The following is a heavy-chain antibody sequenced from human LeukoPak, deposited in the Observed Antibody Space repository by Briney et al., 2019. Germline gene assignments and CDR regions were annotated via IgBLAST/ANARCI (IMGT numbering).Heavy chain of an antibody. CDR2: ISYDGSNK. Sequence: GGSLRLSCAASGFTFSSYGMHWVRQAPGKGLEWVAVISYDGSNKYYADSVKGRFTISRDNSKNTLYLQMNSLRAEDTAVYYCARAGRFLEWLFPFLDYWGQGPLVTVSS. J-gene: IGHJ4*02. V-gene: IGHV3-30*03. CDR1: GFTFSSYG. D-gene: IGHD3-3*01. CDR3: ARAGRFLEWLFPFLDY.